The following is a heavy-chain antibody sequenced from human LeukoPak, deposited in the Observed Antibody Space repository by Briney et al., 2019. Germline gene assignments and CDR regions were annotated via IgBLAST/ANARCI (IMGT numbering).Heavy chain of an antibody. Sequence: GGSLRPSCAATGFTFSSYAMSWVRQAPGKGLEWVSSIRGCDRNTYYADSVKGRFAISRDNSKNTLYLQMNSLRVEDTAVYYCAKDVFGDYGGLDYWGQGTLVTVSS. V-gene: IGHV3-23*01. CDR3: AKDVFGDYGGLDY. CDR2: IRGCDRNT. J-gene: IGHJ4*02. CDR1: GFTFSSYA. D-gene: IGHD4-23*01.